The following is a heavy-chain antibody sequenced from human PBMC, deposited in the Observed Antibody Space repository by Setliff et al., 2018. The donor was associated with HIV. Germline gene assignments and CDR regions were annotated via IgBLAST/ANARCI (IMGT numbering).Heavy chain of an antibody. J-gene: IGHJ4*02. V-gene: IGHV1-2*02. CDR3: ARQLSNSLDY. CDR2: ISPNNGGT. CDR1: GYTFIDYF. D-gene: IGHD1-1*01. Sequence: ASVKVSCKASGYTFIDYFMHWVRQAPGQGLEWMGWISPNNGGTKTTRNFRGRVTVTRDTSINTAYMELSGVRSDDTAIYFCARQLSNSLDYWGQGTLVTVSS.